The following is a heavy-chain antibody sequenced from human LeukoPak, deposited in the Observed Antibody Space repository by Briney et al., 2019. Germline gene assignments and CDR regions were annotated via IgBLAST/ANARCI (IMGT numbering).Heavy chain of an antibody. CDR1: GGSISSGSHY. CDR3: ARVIATLDWYFDL. J-gene: IGHJ2*01. D-gene: IGHD1-26*01. CDR2: IYTSGST. V-gene: IGHV4-61*02. Sequence: SETLSLTCTVSGGSISSGSHYWSWIRQPAGKGLEWIGRIYTSGSTNYNPSLKSRVTISVDTSKNQFSLKLSSVTAADTAVYYCARVIATLDWYFDLWGRGTLVTVSS.